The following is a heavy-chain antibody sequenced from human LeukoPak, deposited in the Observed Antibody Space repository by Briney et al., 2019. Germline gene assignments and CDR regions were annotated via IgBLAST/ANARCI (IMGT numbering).Heavy chain of an antibody. Sequence: SETLSLTCAVYGGSFSGYYWSWIRQPPGKGLEWIGEINHSGSTNYNPSLKSRVTISVDTSKNQFSLKLSSVTAADTAVYYCARSVRYCSGGSCFYWFDPWGQGTLVTVSS. V-gene: IGHV4-34*01. CDR3: ARSVRYCSGGSCFYWFDP. CDR2: INHSGST. J-gene: IGHJ5*02. D-gene: IGHD2-15*01. CDR1: GGSFSGYY.